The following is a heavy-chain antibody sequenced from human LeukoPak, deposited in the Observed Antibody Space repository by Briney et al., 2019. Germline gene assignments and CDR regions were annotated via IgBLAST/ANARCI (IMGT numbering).Heavy chain of an antibody. CDR3: ARAKYYDILTGYPTDAFDI. CDR2: IYDSGST. CDR1: GYSISSGYY. V-gene: IGHV4-38-2*02. D-gene: IGHD3-9*01. Sequence: PSETLSLTCTVSGYSISSGYYWGWIRQPPGKGLEWIGSIYDSGSTYYNPSLKSRVTISVDTSKNQFSLKLSSVTAADTAVYYCARAKYYDILTGYPTDAFDIWGQGTMVTVFS. J-gene: IGHJ3*02.